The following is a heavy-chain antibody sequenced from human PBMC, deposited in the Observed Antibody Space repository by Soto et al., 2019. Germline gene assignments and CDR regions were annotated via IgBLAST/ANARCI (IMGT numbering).Heavy chain of an antibody. D-gene: IGHD6-13*01. CDR3: ARAPGGTAPGRLAFNL. V-gene: IGHV3-23*01. CDR2: ISAGGAST. CDR1: GFTFINYA. J-gene: IGHJ3*01. Sequence: GGSLRLSCDASGFTFINYAMNWVRQAPGKGLEWVSTISAGGASTYYADAVKGRFIISRDNSKNTLYLQMDSLRADDTAVYSCARAPGGTAPGRLAFNLWGQGTMVTVSS.